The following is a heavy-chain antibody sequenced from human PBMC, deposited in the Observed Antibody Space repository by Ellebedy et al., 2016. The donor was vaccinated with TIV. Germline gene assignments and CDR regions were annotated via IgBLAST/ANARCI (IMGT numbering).Heavy chain of an antibody. CDR1: GYTFTSYD. Sequence: ASVKVSXKASGYTFTSYDINWVRQATGQGLEWMGWMNPNSGNTGYAQKFQGRVTMTRNTSIKTAYLELNSLRSEDTAIYYCARCPPGHSTKDYWGQGTLVTVSS. J-gene: IGHJ4*02. CDR2: MNPNSGNT. CDR3: ARCPPGHSTKDY. V-gene: IGHV1-8*01. D-gene: IGHD2-2*01.